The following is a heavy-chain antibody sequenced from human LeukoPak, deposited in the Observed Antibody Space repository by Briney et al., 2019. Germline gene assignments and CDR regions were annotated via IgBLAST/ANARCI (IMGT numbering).Heavy chain of an antibody. CDR3: ARSLATIGYYYYYYGMDV. V-gene: IGHV4-34*01. CDR1: GGSFSGYY. J-gene: IGHJ6*02. CDR2: INHSGST. Sequence: SETLSLTCAVYGGSFSGYYWSWIRQPPGKGLEWIGEINHSGSTNYNPSLKSRVTISVDTSENQFSLKLSSVTAADTAVYYCARSLATIGYYYYYYGMDVWGQGTTVTVSS. D-gene: IGHD5-12*01.